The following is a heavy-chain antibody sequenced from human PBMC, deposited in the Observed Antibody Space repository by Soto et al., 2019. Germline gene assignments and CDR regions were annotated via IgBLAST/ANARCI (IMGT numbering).Heavy chain of an antibody. J-gene: IGHJ4*02. CDR1: GFTFDDYT. Sequence: GGSLRLSCAASGFTFDDYTMHWVRQAPGKGLEWVSLISWDGGSTYYADSVKGRFTISRDNSKNSLYLQMNSLRTEDTALYYCAKDRVPTVTTSYFDYWGQGTLVTISS. CDR3: AKDRVPTVTTSYFDY. CDR2: ISWDGGST. V-gene: IGHV3-43*01. D-gene: IGHD4-17*01.